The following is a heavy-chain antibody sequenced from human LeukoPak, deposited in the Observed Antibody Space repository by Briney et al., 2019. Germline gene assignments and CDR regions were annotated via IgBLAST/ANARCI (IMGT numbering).Heavy chain of an antibody. V-gene: IGHV3-23*01. J-gene: IGHJ6*03. CDR1: GLTFSNCA. D-gene: IGHD3-16*02. CDR3: AKDSQHDYFWGNYRYTGYYYMDV. CDR2: VSAGGDNT. Sequence: GGSLRLSYAASGLTFSNCAMNGVCQAPGKGLEWVSSVSAGGDNTYYADSVKGRFTISRDNSKNTVFLQMTSLRAEDTALYYCAKDSQHDYFWGNYRYTGYYYMDVWGGGTTDTVSS.